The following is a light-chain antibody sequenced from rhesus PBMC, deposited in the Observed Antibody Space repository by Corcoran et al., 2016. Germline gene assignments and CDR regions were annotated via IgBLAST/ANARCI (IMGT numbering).Light chain of an antibody. J-gene: IGKJ1*01. Sequence: DVVMTQSPLALPITPGQPASLSCRSSQSLVHSNGNTYLSWFQQKPGQPPRHLIYKVSNRYSGVPDRFSGSGAGTDFTLKLSRVEAEDFGVYSGMQSTHIPWTFGQGTNVEIQ. CDR1: QSLVHSNGNTY. CDR2: KVS. V-gene: IGKV2-65*01. CDR3: MQSTHIPWT.